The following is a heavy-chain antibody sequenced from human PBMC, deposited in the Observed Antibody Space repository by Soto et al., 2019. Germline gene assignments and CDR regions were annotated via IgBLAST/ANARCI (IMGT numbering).Heavy chain of an antibody. D-gene: IGHD5-18*01. CDR3: ARSGYSYGPNPLLY. CDR2: IYYSGST. J-gene: IGHJ4*02. Sequence: QVQLQESGPGLVKPSQTLSLTCTVSGGSISSGGYYWSWIRQHPGKGLEWIGYIYYSGSTYYNPPLMSRFTISVDTSKNQCSLKLSSVTAADTAVYYCARSGYSYGPNPLLYWGQGTLVTVSS. CDR1: GGSISSGGYY. V-gene: IGHV4-31*03.